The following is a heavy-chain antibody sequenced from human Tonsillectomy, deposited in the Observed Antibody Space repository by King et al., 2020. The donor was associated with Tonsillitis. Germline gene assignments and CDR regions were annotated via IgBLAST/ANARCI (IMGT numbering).Heavy chain of an antibody. CDR3: ARGRVYSDS. Sequence: VQLVESGGNLVQPGGSLRLSCAASGFTFSSYWIHWVRQAPGKGLVWVSCISGDGGTKRYADSGKGRFTISRDNAKNTLYLQMNSLRVEDTAVYYCARGRVYSDSWGQGTLVTVSP. CDR2: ISGDGGTK. J-gene: IGHJ5*01. D-gene: IGHD2-8*01. CDR1: GFTFSSYW. V-gene: IGHV3-74*01.